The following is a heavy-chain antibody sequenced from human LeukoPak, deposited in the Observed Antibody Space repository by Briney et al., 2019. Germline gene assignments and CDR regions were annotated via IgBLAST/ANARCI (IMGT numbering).Heavy chain of an antibody. CDR2: ISSSGSTI. CDR1: GFTFSDYY. J-gene: IGHJ6*03. V-gene: IGHV3-11*04. D-gene: IGHD3-10*01. CDR3: ARDYYGSGSYYNSNYYYYYMDV. Sequence: GGSLRLSCAASGFTFSDYYMSWIRQAPGKGLEWVSYISSSGSTIYYADSVKGRFTISRDNAKNPLYLQMNSLRAEDTAVYYCARDYYGSGSYYNSNYYYYYMDVWGKGTTVTVSS.